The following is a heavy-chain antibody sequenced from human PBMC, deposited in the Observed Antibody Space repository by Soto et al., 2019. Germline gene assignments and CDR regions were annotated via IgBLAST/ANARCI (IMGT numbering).Heavy chain of an antibody. J-gene: IGHJ6*02. CDR1: GGSFNSFA. V-gene: IGHV1-69*13. CDR3: ATTGECVGDCYVYRMDV. CDR2: IIPIFGAA. D-gene: IGHD2-21*02. Sequence: SVKVSCKASGGSFNSFAISWLRQAPGQGLEGIGGIIPIFGAASYGQRIQGRVTITADESTSTAFMELSSLRSEDTAVYYCATTGECVGDCYVYRMDVWGQGTTVTVSS.